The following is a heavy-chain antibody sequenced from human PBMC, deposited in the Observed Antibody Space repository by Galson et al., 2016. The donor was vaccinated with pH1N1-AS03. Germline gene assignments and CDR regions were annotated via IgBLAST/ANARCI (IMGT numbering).Heavy chain of an antibody. CDR1: GYRFTNYW. Sequence: QSGAEVKKPGESLKISCKGSGYRFTNYWIGWVRQMPGKGLEWMGIIYPGNSDSRYNKSFQGQVTISADTSISTVCLQWSSLQASDTAMYYCARPRLNYFDNWGQGTLVTASS. D-gene: IGHD3-16*01. V-gene: IGHV5-51*03. J-gene: IGHJ4*02. CDR2: IYPGNSDS. CDR3: ARPRLNYFDN.